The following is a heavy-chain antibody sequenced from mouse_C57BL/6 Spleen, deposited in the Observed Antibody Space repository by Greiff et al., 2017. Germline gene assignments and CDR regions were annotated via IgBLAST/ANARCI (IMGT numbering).Heavy chain of an antibody. V-gene: IGHV3-6*01. Sequence: EVKLEESGPGLVKPSQSLSLTCSVTGYSITSGYYWNWIRQFPGNKLEWMGYISYDGSNNYNPSLKNRISITRDTSKNQFFLKLNSVTTEDTATYDCARDDLYGLGYAMDYWGQGTSVTVSS. CDR1: GYSITSGYY. D-gene: IGHD1-1*01. J-gene: IGHJ4*01. CDR2: ISYDGSN. CDR3: ARDDLYGLGYAMDY.